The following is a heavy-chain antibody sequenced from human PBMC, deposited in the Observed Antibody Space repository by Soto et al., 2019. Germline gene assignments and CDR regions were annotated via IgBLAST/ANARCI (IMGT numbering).Heavy chain of an antibody. D-gene: IGHD3-22*01. CDR3: ARDLHGRESSGFDY. J-gene: IGHJ4*02. CDR1: GGTFSSYA. CDR2: IIPIFGTA. Sequence: QVQLVQSGAEVKKPGSSVKVSCKASGGTFSSYAISWVRQAPGQGLEWMGGIIPIFGTANYAQKFQGRVTITADESTSTAYRELSSLRSEDTAVYYCARDLHGRESSGFDYWGQGTLVTVSS. V-gene: IGHV1-69*01.